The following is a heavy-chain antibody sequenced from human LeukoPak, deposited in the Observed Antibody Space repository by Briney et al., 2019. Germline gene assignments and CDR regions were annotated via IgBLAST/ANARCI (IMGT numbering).Heavy chain of an antibody. D-gene: IGHD3-22*01. V-gene: IGHV3-66*01. CDR2: IYSGGST. CDR1: GFTVSSNY. CDR3: ARDYYDSSGHPGGDAFDI. J-gene: IGHJ3*02. Sequence: GGSLRLSCAASGFTVSSNYMSWVRQAPGKGLEWVSVIYSGGSTYYADSVKGRFTISRDNSKNTLYLQMNSLRAEDTAVYYCARDYYDSSGHPGGDAFDIWGQGTMVTVSS.